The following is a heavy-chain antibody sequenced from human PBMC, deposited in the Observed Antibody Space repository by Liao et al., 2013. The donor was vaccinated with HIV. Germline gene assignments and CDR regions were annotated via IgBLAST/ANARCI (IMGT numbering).Heavy chain of an antibody. V-gene: IGHV4-39*07. D-gene: IGHD6-25*01. Sequence: QLQLQESGPGLVKPSETLSLTCTVSGASISSSSYYWGWIRQPPGKGLEWIGSIYYSGSTYYNPSLKSRVTISVDTSKNQFSLKLTSVTAADTAVYYCARGLLESAATRSDTFDVWDQGTLVTVSS. CDR1: GASISSSSYY. CDR3: ARGLLESAATRSDTFDV. J-gene: IGHJ3*01. CDR2: IYYSGST.